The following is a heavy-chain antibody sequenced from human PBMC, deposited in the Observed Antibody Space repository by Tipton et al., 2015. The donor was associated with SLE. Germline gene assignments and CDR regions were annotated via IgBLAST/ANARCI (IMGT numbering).Heavy chain of an antibody. Sequence: TLSLTCTVSGGSISSYYWSWIRQPPGKGLEWIGYIYYSGSTNYNPSLKIRVTISVDTSKNQFSLKLSSVTAADTAGYYCARGAGPTVNFDCWGRGTLVTVPS. CDR3: ARGAGPTVNFDC. D-gene: IGHD6-19*01. J-gene: IGHJ4*02. V-gene: IGHV4-59*01. CDR2: IYYSGST. CDR1: GGSISSYY.